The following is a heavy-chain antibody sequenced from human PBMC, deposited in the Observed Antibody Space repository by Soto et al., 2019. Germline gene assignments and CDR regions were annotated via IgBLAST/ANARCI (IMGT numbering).Heavy chain of an antibody. J-gene: IGHJ5*02. D-gene: IGHD2-2*01. Sequence: EVQLLESGGGLVQPGGSLRLSCAASGFTFSRHAMSWVRQAPGKGLEWVSSISDNGGSTYYADFVKGRFIISRDNSKNKLYLQMNSLRADDTAVYYCAKSTTNWFDPWGQGTQVTVSS. V-gene: IGHV3-23*01. CDR2: ISDNGGST. CDR3: AKSTTNWFDP. CDR1: GFTFSRHA.